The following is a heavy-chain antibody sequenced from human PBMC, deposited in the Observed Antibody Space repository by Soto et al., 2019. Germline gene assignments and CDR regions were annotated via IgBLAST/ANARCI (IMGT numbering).Heavy chain of an antibody. D-gene: IGHD4-17*01. CDR2: IVNDGSEQ. V-gene: IGHV3-33*01. Sequence: QVQLVESGGGVVRPGRSLRLSCAATGFSFSTHGMHWVRQAPGKGLEWVAVIVNDGSEQDYSDSGKGRFTISRDNSKNTLYLQMNNIRAEDTAVYYCARDDNYADNGLDPWGQGILVTVSS. CDR3: ARDDNYADNGLDP. J-gene: IGHJ5*02. CDR1: GFSFSTHG.